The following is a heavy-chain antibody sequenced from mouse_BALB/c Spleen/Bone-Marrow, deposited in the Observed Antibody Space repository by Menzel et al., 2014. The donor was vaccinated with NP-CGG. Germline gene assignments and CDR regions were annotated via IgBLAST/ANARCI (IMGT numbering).Heavy chain of an antibody. D-gene: IGHD4-1*01. Sequence: EVQGVESGGGLVQPGGSLRLSCVTSGFTFIDYYMNWVRQPPGKALEWVGFIRNKAYGYTTEYSASVKGQFTISRDNSQSILYLQMNTLRAEDSATYYCTRDMGGILFDSWGQGTTLTVSS. CDR3: TRDMGGILFDS. J-gene: IGHJ2*01. CDR1: GFTFIDYY. CDR2: IRNKAYGYTT. V-gene: IGHV7-3*02.